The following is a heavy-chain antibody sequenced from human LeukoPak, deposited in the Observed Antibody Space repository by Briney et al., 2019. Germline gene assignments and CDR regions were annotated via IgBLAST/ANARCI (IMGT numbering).Heavy chain of an antibody. J-gene: IGHJ4*02. Sequence: GGSLSLSCAASGFNFSASGMHWVRQSPGKGLEWVALILYDGSYKYSADSVKGRFSISRDNSKNTVYLEMNSLRPEDTAVYYCARDGGHCLDYWGQRSLVTVSS. CDR1: GFNFSASG. CDR3: ARDGGHCLDY. V-gene: IGHV3-33*01. CDR2: ILYDGSYK. D-gene: IGHD2-21*01.